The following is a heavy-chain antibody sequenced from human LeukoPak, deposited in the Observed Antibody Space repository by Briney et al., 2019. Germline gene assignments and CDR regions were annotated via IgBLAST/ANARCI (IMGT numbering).Heavy chain of an antibody. J-gene: IGHJ4*02. CDR2: ITYNGGST. Sequence: PGGSLRLSCAASGFTFSKEAMHWVRQAPGKGLEYVSTITYNGGSTYYADSVKGRLTISRDNSKDTLYLQMGSLRAEDTAVYYCVRDYSGTHSFDYWGQGTLVTVSS. CDR3: VRDYSGTHSFDY. D-gene: IGHD1-26*01. V-gene: IGHV3-64*02. CDR1: GFTFSKEA.